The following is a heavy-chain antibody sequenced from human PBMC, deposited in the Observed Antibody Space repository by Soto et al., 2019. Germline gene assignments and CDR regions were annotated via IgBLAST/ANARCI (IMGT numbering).Heavy chain of an antibody. J-gene: IGHJ6*03. CDR2: ISWNSGSI. CDR3: AKGQSYYYMGV. V-gene: IGHV3-9*01. Sequence: EVQLVASGGGLVQPGRSLRLSCAASGFTFDDYAMHWVRQAPGTGLEWVSGISWNSGSIGYADSVKGPFTISRDNAKNSLYLQMNSLRAEDTALYYWAKGQSYYYMGVWGKGTTVTVSS. CDR1: GFTFDDYA.